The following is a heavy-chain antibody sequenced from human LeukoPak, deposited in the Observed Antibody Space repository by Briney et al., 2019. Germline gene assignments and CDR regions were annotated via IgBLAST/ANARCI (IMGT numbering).Heavy chain of an antibody. CDR2: IYHSGST. Sequence: PSETLSLTCAVSGYSISSGYYWGWIRRPPGKGLEWIGSIYHSGSTYYNPSLKRRVTISVDTSNNHFSLKLSSVTASDTAVYYCVGGYSYGNHAFDIWGQGTMVTVSS. D-gene: IGHD5-18*01. CDR3: VGGYSYGNHAFDI. J-gene: IGHJ3*02. CDR1: GYSISSGYY. V-gene: IGHV4-38-2*01.